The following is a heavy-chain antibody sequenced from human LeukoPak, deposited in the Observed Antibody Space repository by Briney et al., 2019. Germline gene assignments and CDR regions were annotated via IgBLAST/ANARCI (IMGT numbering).Heavy chain of an antibody. Sequence: GGSLGLSCAASGFTFSSYAMSWVRQAPGKGLEWVSAISSSGTSTYYADSVKGRFTISRDNSKNTLYLQMNSLRAEDTAVYYCAKHSLASYCSSTSCYLSAWGQGTLVTVSS. D-gene: IGHD2-2*01. CDR3: AKHSLASYCSSTSCYLSA. CDR2: ISSSGTST. CDR1: GFTFSSYA. V-gene: IGHV3-23*01. J-gene: IGHJ5*02.